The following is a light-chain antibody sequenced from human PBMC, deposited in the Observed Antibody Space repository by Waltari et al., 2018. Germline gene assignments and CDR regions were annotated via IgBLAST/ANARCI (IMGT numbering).Light chain of an antibody. CDR1: SNDIRSNDY. V-gene: IGLV2-14*03. CDR3: SSYTLTNPVV. Sequence: QSVVTQSAFVSGSPGQSISIPCTVTSNDIRSNDYVSWYQQHPGRAPQLVIYDVSVRPSGVSIRFSGSKSGNTASLTISGLQAEDEALYYCSSYTLTNPVVFGGGTKLTVL. J-gene: IGLJ2*01. CDR2: DVS.